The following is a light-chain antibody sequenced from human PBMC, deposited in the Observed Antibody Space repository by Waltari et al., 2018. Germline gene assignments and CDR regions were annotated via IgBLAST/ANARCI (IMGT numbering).Light chain of an antibody. CDR1: QSVSNY. CDR2: GAS. CDR3: QQYNNWPWT. V-gene: IGKV3-15*01. Sequence: EIVMTQSPVTLSVSPGERATLSCRASQSVSNYLAWYQQKPGQAPRLFIYGASTRATGIPARFSGSGSGTEFTLTISSLQSEDFAVYYCQQYNNWPWTSGQGTKVEIK. J-gene: IGKJ1*01.